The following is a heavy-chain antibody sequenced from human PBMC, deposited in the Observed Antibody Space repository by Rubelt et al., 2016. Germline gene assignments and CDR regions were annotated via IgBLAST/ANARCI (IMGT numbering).Heavy chain of an antibody. J-gene: IGHJ4*02. D-gene: IGHD6-6*01. CDR2: VHYSGTT. CDR3: ARTGPSTSSIY. CDR1: GASISSSLYY. V-gene: IGHV4-39*07. Sequence: QLQLQESGPGLVKPSETLSLTCTVSGASISSSLYYWGWIRQHPGKGLEWIESVHYSGTTYYHPSLKRRGTISVDTSKKQFSLGRTAGTAADTAVYYCARTGPSTSSIYWGQGTLVTVSS.